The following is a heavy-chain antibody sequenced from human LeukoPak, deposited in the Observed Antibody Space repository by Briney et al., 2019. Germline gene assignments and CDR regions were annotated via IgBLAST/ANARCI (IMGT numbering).Heavy chain of an antibody. CDR2: IEWDEDD. Sequence: SGPALVKPTQTLTLTCTFSGFSLSTSGMCVSWIRQPPGKALEWLAAIEWDEDDYYSTSLKTRITISKDTSKNQVVLTMTNMDPVDTATYYCARCGRSFSLDYWGQGTLVTVSS. D-gene: IGHD1-26*01. J-gene: IGHJ4*02. CDR1: GFSLSTSGMC. CDR3: ARCGRSFSLDY. V-gene: IGHV2-70*01.